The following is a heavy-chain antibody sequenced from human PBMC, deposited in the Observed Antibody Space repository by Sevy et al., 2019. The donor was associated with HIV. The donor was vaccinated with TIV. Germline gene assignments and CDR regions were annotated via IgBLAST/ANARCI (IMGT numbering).Heavy chain of an antibody. V-gene: IGHV3-21*01. Sequence: GGSLRLSCAASGFAFSTYSMNWVRQAPGKELEWVSSISGSGSYIYYADSVQGRVAISRDNAKSSLYLQMNSLRAEDTAVYYCVREAANVRYFDYWGQGTLVTVSS. J-gene: IGHJ4*02. CDR2: ISGSGSYI. CDR1: GFAFSTYS. D-gene: IGHD3-10*02. CDR3: VREAANVRYFDY.